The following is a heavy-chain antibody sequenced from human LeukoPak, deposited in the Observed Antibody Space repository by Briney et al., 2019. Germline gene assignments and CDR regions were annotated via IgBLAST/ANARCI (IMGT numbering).Heavy chain of an antibody. V-gene: IGHV1-8*03. Sequence: ASVKVSCKASGYTFTSYDINWVRQATGQGLEWMGWMNPNSGNTGYAQKFQGRVTITRNTSISTAYMELSSLRSEDTAVYYCARDNQENRYYDSSGSSLSGYFDLWGRGTLVTVSS. CDR2: MNPNSGNT. CDR3: ARDNQENRYYDSSGSSLSGYFDL. D-gene: IGHD3-22*01. CDR1: GYTFTSYD. J-gene: IGHJ2*01.